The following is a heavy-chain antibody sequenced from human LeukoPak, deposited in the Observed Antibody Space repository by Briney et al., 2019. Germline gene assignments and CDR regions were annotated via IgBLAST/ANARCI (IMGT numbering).Heavy chain of an antibody. J-gene: IGHJ4*02. CDR1: GFTFSSYS. D-gene: IGHD3-22*01. CDR2: ISSSSSYI. Sequence: GGSLRLSCAASGFTFSSYSMNWVRQAPGKGLEWVSSISSSSSYIYYAHSVKGRFTISRDNAENSLYLQMNSLRAEDTAVYYCARVNYYDTSGYQTDYWGQGTLVTVSS. CDR3: ARVNYYDTSGYQTDY. V-gene: IGHV3-21*01.